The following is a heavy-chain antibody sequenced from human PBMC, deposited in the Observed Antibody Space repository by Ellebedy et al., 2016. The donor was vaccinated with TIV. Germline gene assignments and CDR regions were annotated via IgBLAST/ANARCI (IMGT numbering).Heavy chain of an antibody. D-gene: IGHD2-8*02. CDR3: AKETLGSCTGSTCFPFDY. CDR1: GFAFSTYA. V-gene: IGHV3-23*01. CDR2: ITGSGYDT. J-gene: IGHJ4*02. Sequence: PGGSLRLSCAASGFAFSTYAMSWVRQAPERGLEWVSIITGSGYDTYYIDSVKGRFTIPRDDSRNTLYLQMDGLRAEDTAVYSCAKETLGSCTGSTCFPFDYWGQGTLVTVSS.